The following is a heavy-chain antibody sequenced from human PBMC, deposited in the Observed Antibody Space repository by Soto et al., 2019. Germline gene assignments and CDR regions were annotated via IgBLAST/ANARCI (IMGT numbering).Heavy chain of an antibody. CDR3: ARTRRAGPPGDYFDY. V-gene: IGHV1-69*12. Sequence: QVQLVQSGAEVKKPGSSVKVSCKASGGTFTTYAISWVRQAPGQGLEWMGGIIPIFGTANYGQKFQGRVTITADESTSTAYMELSSLRSEDTAVYYCARTRRAGPPGDYFDYWGQGTLVTVSS. D-gene: IGHD3-10*01. J-gene: IGHJ4*02. CDR2: IIPIFGTA. CDR1: GGTFTTYA.